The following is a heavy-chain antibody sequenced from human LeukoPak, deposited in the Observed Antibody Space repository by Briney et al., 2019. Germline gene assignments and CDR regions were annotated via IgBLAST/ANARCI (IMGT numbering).Heavy chain of an antibody. Sequence: ASVKVSCKASGYTFTSYYMHWVRQAPGQGLEWMGIINPSGGSTSYAQKFQGRVTMTRDTSTSTVCTELSSLRSEDTAVYYCARDMRITMTLNYWGQGTLVTVSS. CDR3: ARDMRITMTLNY. CDR2: INPSGGST. CDR1: GYTFTSYY. V-gene: IGHV1-46*01. J-gene: IGHJ4*02. D-gene: IGHD3-22*01.